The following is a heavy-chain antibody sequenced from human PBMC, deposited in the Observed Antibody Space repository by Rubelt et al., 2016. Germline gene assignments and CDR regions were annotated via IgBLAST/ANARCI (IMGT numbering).Heavy chain of an antibody. CDR2: IITKASGGTT. V-gene: IGHV3-49*03. Sequence: EVQLVESGGGLVQPGRSLRLSCTASGFTFGDYAVSWFRQAPGKGLEWVGFIITKASGGTTEFAASVKGRFTISRDDSESIAYLQMNSLRTEDTAVYYCATDLNNYDSSEYYTSGYWGQGTLVIVSS. J-gene: IGHJ4*02. CDR1: GFTFGDYA. CDR3: ATDLNNYDSSEYYTSGY. D-gene: IGHD3-22*01.